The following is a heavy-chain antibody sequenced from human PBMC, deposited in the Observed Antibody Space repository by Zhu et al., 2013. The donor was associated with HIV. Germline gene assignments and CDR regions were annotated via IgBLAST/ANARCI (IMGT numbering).Heavy chain of an antibody. D-gene: IGHD3-16*02. J-gene: IGHJ4*02. Sequence: QVQLVQSGAEVKKPGASVKVSCKASGYTFTSYAISWVRQAPGQGLEWMGWISTSNPNTNYAKKFQGRVTMTTDSSTTTADMELRGLTSDDTAVYFCARSFLPYTDTYPFDSWGQGTLVTVS. CDR3: ARSFLPYTDTYPFDS. V-gene: IGHV1-18*01. CDR1: GYTFTSYA. CDR2: ISTSNPNT.